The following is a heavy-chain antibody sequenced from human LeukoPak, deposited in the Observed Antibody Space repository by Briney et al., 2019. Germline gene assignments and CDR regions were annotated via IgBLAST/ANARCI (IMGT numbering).Heavy chain of an antibody. D-gene: IGHD4/OR15-4a*01. CDR2: IYSDNT. V-gene: IGHV3-53*01. CDR3: ARRAGAYSHPYDY. CDR1: GFTVSSNS. J-gene: IGHJ4*02. Sequence: SGGSLRLSCTVSGFTVSSNSMSWVRQAPGKGLEWVSFIYSDNTHYSDSVKGRFTISRDNSKNTLYLQMNCLRAEDTAVYYCARRAGAYSHPYDYWGQGTLVTVSS.